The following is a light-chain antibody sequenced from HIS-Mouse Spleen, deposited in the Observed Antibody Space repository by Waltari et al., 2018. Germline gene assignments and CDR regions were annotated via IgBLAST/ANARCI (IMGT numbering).Light chain of an antibody. Sequence: QSALTQPASVSGSPGQSITISCTGTSSDVGSYNLVSWSQPHPGKAPKLMSYEGSKRPSGVSNRFSGSKSGNTASLTISGLQAEDEADYYCCSYAGSSTYWVFGGGTKLTVL. CDR3: CSYAGSSTYWV. V-gene: IGLV2-23*01. J-gene: IGLJ3*02. CDR1: SSDVGSYNL. CDR2: EGS.